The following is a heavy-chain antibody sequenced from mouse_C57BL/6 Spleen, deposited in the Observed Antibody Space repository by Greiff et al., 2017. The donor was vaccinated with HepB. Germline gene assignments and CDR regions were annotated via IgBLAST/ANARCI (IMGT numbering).Heavy chain of an antibody. CDR3: ARPFSRITTVVATDY. V-gene: IGHV14-3*01. Sequence: VHVKQSVAELVRPGASVKLSCTASGFNIKNTYMHWVKQRPEQGLEWIGRIDPANGNTKYAPKFQGKATITADTSSNTAYLQLSSLTSEDTAIYYCARPFSRITTVVATDYWGQGTTLTVSS. CDR2: IDPANGNT. D-gene: IGHD1-1*01. J-gene: IGHJ2*01. CDR1: GFNIKNTY.